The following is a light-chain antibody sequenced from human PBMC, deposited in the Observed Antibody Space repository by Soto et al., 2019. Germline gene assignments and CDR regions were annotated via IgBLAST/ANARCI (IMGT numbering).Light chain of an antibody. CDR2: TAS. CDR3: QQYYSYSWT. CDR1: QSISYW. Sequence: DIQMTQSPSTLSASVGDRVTITCRASQSISYWLAWYQQKPAKAPKFLISTASTLESGVPSRFSGSGSGTEFTLTISSLQPDDFATYYCQQYYSYSWTFGQGSKVEIK. V-gene: IGKV1-5*03. J-gene: IGKJ1*01.